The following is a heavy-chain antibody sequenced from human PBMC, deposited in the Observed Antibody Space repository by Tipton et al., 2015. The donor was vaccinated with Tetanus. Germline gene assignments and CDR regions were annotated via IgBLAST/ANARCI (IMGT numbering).Heavy chain of an antibody. CDR1: GYTFTNAW. CDR2: IYPGDSST. Sequence: QLVQSGAEVKKPGESLKISCQASGYTFTNAWIGWVRQMPGKGLEWMGVIYPGDSSTIYSPSFQGLVTISVDKSINTTYLRWTSLKASDTATYYCARRRSAVLSGSYHYYYDVWGRGTLVTVSS. J-gene: IGHJ2*01. D-gene: IGHD3-3*01. CDR3: ARRRSAVLSGSYHYYYDV. V-gene: IGHV5-51*01.